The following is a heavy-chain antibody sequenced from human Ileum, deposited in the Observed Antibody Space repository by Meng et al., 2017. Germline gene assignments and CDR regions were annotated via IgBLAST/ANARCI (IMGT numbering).Heavy chain of an antibody. CDR2: IIPIVGTA. D-gene: IGHD2-8*01. J-gene: IGHJ4*02. V-gene: IGHV1-69*01. CDR1: GGSFISYA. Sequence: GAEVKKPGCAVMGSCKAYGGSFISYAIMWGGQAPGGGGELMGGIIPIVGTANYAQKFQGRVTITADETASTAYIELSSLMSEDTAVYYCARVNDNGVCVIWGQGTLVTVSS. CDR3: ARVNDNGVCVI.